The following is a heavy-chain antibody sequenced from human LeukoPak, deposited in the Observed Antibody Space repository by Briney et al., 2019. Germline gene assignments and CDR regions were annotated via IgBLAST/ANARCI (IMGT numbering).Heavy chain of an antibody. D-gene: IGHD3-10*01. CDR2: IYYSGST. CDR3: ARAGISGSYYFDY. Sequence: SQTLSLTCTASGGSISSGGYYWSWIRQHPGKGLEWIGYIYYSGSTYYNPSLKSRVTISVDTSKNQFSLKLSSVTAADTAVYYCARAGISGSYYFDYWGQGTLVTVSS. J-gene: IGHJ4*02. CDR1: GGSISSGGYY. V-gene: IGHV4-31*03.